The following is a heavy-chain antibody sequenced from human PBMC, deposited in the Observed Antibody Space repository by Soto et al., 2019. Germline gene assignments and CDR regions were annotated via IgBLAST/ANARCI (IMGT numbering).Heavy chain of an antibody. CDR3: ARSRAAMIVVVNDAFDI. CDR1: GYTFTSYG. V-gene: IGHV1-18*01. CDR2: ISAYNGNT. D-gene: IGHD3-22*01. J-gene: IGHJ3*02. Sequence: QVQLVQSGAEVKKPGASVKVSCKASGYTFTSYGISWVRQAPGQGLEWMGWISAYNGNTNYAQKLQGRVTMTTDTPXSXXDMELRSLRSDDTAVYYCARSRAAMIVVVNDAFDIWGQGTMVTVSS.